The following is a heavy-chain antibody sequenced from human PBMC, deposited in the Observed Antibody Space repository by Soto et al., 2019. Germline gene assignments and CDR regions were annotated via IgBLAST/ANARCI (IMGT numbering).Heavy chain of an antibody. CDR1: GGSISSGGYY. D-gene: IGHD5-12*01. Sequence: QVHLQESGPGLVKPSQTLSLTCTVSGGSISSGGYYWSWIRQHPGKGLEWIGYIYYSGTTYYNPSLKSRLTISIDTSKNQFSLKLSSVTAADTAVYYCARDLGGYGEFDSWGQGALITVSS. J-gene: IGHJ4*02. CDR3: ARDLGGYGEFDS. V-gene: IGHV4-31*03. CDR2: IYYSGTT.